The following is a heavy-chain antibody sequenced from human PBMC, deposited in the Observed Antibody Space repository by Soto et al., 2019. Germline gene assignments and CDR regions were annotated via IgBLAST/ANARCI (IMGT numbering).Heavy chain of an antibody. Sequence: SETLSLTCTVSGGSISSGDYYWSWIRQPPGKGLEWIGYIYYSGSTYYNPSLKSRVTISVDTSKNQFSLKLSSVTAADTAVYYCARYSGQNAVVWWGQGTLVTVSS. CDR3: ARYSGQNAVVW. V-gene: IGHV4-30-4*01. CDR2: IYYSGST. CDR1: GGSISSGDYY. J-gene: IGHJ4*02. D-gene: IGHD1-26*01.